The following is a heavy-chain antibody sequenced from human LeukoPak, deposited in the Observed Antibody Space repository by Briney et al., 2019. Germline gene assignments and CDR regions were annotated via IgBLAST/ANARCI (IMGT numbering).Heavy chain of an antibody. D-gene: IGHD1-26*01. Sequence: SETLSLTCTVTGGSISSHYWSWIRQPPGKGLEWVGYIYYSGSTNYNPSLKSRVTISVDTSKNQFSLKLSSVTAADTAVYYCARTPGIYSGTYFDYWGQGTLVTVSS. J-gene: IGHJ4*02. CDR2: IYYSGST. CDR3: ARTPGIYSGTYFDY. CDR1: GGSISSHY. V-gene: IGHV4-59*11.